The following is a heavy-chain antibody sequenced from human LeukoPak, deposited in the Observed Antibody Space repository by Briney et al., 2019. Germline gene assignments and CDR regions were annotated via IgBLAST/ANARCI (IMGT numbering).Heavy chain of an antibody. Sequence: PSDTLSLTCTVSGDSISSYYWSWLRQPPGKGLEWIGYIYYSGSTNYNPSLKSRVTISVDTSKNQFSLKLGSVTAADTAVYYCARRYCSGGTCYGDYWGEGTLVTVSS. CDR3: ARRYCSGGTCYGDY. CDR2: IYYSGST. D-gene: IGHD2-15*01. V-gene: IGHV4-59*08. J-gene: IGHJ4*02. CDR1: GDSISSYY.